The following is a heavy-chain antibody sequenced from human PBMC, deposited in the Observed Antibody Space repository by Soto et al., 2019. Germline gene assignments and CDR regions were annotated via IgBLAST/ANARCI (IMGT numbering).Heavy chain of an antibody. D-gene: IGHD3-9*01. Sequence: SETLSLTCTVSGGCISSSIYYWGWIRQPPGKGLEWIGSIYYSGSTYYNPSLKSRVTISVDTSKNQFSLKLSSVTAADTAVYYCARNPLYYDILTGFDYWGQGTLVPSPQ. CDR3: ARNPLYYDILTGFDY. CDR1: GGCISSSIYY. J-gene: IGHJ4*02. V-gene: IGHV4-39*01. CDR2: IYYSGST.